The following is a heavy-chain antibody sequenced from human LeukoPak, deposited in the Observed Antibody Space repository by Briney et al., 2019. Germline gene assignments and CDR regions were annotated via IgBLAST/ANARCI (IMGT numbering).Heavy chain of an antibody. CDR3: ARRQYCTSSRCFLAFDI. D-gene: IGHD2-2*01. CDR2: IYYSGST. Sequence: SETLSLTRAVSGVSINNYYWGWIRQPPGKGLEWIGYIYYSGSTNYNPSLKSRVTISVDTSKNEFSLRLSSVTAADTAVYYCARRQYCTSSRCFLAFDIWGQGTMVTVSP. CDR1: GVSINNYY. V-gene: IGHV4-59*08. J-gene: IGHJ3*02.